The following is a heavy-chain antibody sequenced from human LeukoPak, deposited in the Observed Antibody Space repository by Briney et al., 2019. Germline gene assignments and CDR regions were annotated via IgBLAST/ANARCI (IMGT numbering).Heavy chain of an antibody. J-gene: IGHJ4*02. CDR3: ANRDIVATGGDY. V-gene: IGHV3-23*01. CDR2: ISNSGGIT. CDR1: GFTFNSYA. D-gene: IGHD5-12*01. Sequence: GGSLRLSCAASGFTFNSYAMSWVRQAPGKGLEWVSGISNSGGITYYADSVKGRFSISRDKSKNTLYLQMNSLRAEDTAVYYCANRDIVATGGDYWGQGTLVTVSS.